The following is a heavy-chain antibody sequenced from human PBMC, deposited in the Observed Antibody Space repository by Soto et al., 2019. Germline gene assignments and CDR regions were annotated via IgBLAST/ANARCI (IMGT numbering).Heavy chain of an antibody. V-gene: IGHV3-23*01. Sequence: PGGSLRLSCVASGFTFSSYAMSWVRQAPGKGLEWVSAISGSAGSTYHADSVKGRFTISRDNSKNTLYLQMNSLRAEDTAVYYCAKGLRSVADGMDVWGQGTTVTVSS. CDR3: AKGLRSVADGMDV. D-gene: IGHD3-16*01. CDR1: GFTFSSYA. J-gene: IGHJ6*02. CDR2: ISGSAGST.